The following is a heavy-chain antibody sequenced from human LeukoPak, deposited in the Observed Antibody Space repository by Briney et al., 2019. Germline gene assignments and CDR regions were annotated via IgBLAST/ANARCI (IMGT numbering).Heavy chain of an antibody. CDR3: ERDPRPSYDSSGYYYPGDY. D-gene: IGHD3-22*01. J-gene: IGHJ4*02. CDR1: GYTFTSYY. Sequence: ASVKVSCKASGYTFTSYYMHWVRQAPGQGLEWMAIINPSGGRISYGQKFQGRVTMTRDTSTSTVYMELSSLRSEDTAVYYCERDPRPSYDSSGYYYPGDYWGQGTLVTVSS. CDR2: INPSGGRI. V-gene: IGHV1-46*01.